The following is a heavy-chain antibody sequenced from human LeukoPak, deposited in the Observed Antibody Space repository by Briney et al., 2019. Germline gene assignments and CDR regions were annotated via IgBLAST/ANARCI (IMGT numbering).Heavy chain of an antibody. V-gene: IGHV1-3*01. D-gene: IGHD6-13*01. Sequence: ASVKVSCKASGYTFTGYYMHWVRQAPGQGLEWMGWINAGNGNTKYSQKFQGGVTITRDTSASTAYMELSSLRSEDTAVYYCARETSKIAAAGNWFDPWGQGTLVTVSS. CDR2: INAGNGNT. J-gene: IGHJ5*02. CDR3: ARETSKIAAAGNWFDP. CDR1: GYTFTGYY.